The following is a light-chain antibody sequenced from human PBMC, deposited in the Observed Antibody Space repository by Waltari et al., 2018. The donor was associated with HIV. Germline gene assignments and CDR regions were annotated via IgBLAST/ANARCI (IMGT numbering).Light chain of an antibody. CDR3: QQYYSTQYS. J-gene: IGKJ2*03. Sequence: DIVVTQSPDSLAVPLGERATINCKSSQSLLYSSTNKNYLAWYQQKPGQTPKLLLYWASTRESGVPDRFSGSGSGTDFTLTIDSLRAEDVAVYYCQQYYSTQYSFSQGTKLEIK. CDR1: QSLLYSSTNKNY. CDR2: WAS. V-gene: IGKV4-1*01.